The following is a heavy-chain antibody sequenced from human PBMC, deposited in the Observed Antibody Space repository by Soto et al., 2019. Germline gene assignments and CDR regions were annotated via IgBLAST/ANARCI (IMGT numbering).Heavy chain of an antibody. Sequence: QLQLQESGPGLVKPSETLSLTCTVSGGSISSSSYYWGWIRQPPGKGLEWIGSIYYSGSTYYNPSLKSRVTISVDTSKNQFTLKLSSVTAADTAVYYCARRVKWSGVAVWGQGTTVTVSS. J-gene: IGHJ6*02. D-gene: IGHD2-15*01. CDR2: IYYSGST. CDR3: ARRVKWSGVAV. CDR1: GGSISSSSYY. V-gene: IGHV4-39*01.